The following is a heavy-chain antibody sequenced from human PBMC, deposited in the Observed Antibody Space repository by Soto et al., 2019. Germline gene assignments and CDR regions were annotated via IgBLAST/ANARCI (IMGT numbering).Heavy chain of an antibody. J-gene: IGHJ4*02. Sequence: QVQLVQSGAEVKKPGASVKVSCKASGYTFTNYAIHWVRQAPGQRLEWMGWINAGNDNTRYSQHFQGRVTITRDTSASTAYMELSSLRSEDTAVYYCARDCTGGSCYSRYDYWGQGTLVTVSS. CDR1: GYTFTNYA. V-gene: IGHV1-3*01. D-gene: IGHD2-15*01. CDR3: ARDCTGGSCYSRYDY. CDR2: INAGNDNT.